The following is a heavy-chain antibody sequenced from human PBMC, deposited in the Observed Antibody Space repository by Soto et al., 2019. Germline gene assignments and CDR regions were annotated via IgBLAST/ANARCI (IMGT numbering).Heavy chain of an antibody. CDR2: ITGSGGNT. CDR1: GFTFSTYA. V-gene: IGHV3-23*01. CDR3: ANHDRMGMTTLYYYYMDV. Sequence: EVQLLESGGDLVQPGGSLRLSCAASGFTFSTYAISWVRQAPGKGLEWVSSITGSGGNTYYAGSVKGRFAISRDNSKNTLYLQITGLRAEDTAVYYCANHDRMGMTTLYYYYMDVWGEGTTVTVSS. D-gene: IGHD3-16*01. J-gene: IGHJ6*03.